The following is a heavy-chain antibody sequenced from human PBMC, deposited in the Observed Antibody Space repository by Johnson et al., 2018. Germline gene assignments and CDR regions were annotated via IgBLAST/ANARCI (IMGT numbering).Heavy chain of an antibody. CDR1: GFTFSSYA. D-gene: IGHD4-17*01. Sequence: QVQLQESGGRVVQPGRSLRLSCSASGFTFSSYAMHWVRQAPGKGLEWVAVISDDGSNKSYAESVKGRFTISRDNSKYTVYLQMHSLKAEDTAVVYFARAQGGAYLAEYFQHWGQGTLVTVSS. V-gene: IGHV3-30-3*01. CDR3: ARAQGGAYLAEYFQH. J-gene: IGHJ1*01. CDR2: ISDDGSNK.